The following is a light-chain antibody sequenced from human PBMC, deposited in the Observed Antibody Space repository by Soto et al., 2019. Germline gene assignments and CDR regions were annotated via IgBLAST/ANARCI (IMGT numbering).Light chain of an antibody. CDR3: QHYNNWPPAWT. CDR2: DAS. J-gene: IGKJ1*01. CDR1: QSVSSSY. Sequence: EIVLTQSPGTLSLSPGERATLSCRASQSVSSSYLAWYQQKPGQAPRLLIYDASTRATGIPARFSGSGSGTEFTLTISSLQSEDFALYYCQHYNNWPPAWTFGQGTKVDIK. V-gene: IGKV3-15*01.